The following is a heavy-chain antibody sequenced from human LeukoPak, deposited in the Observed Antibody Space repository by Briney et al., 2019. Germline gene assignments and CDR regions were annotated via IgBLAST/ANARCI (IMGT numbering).Heavy chain of an antibody. CDR2: INSDSDYI. J-gene: IGHJ4*02. D-gene: IGHD1-1*01. V-gene: IGHV3-21*01. CDR3: ARSVVEMPFSY. CDR1: GFTFSSYT. Sequence: GALRLSCAASGFTFSSYTMNWVRQAPGKGLEWVSSINSDSDYIYYADSVKGRFTISRDNAENSLYLQMNRLRAEDTAMYYCARSVVEMPFSYWGQGTLVTVSS.